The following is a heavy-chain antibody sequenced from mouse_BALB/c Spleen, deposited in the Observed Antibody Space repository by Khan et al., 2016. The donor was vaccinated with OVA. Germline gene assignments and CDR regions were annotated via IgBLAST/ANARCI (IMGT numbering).Heavy chain of an antibody. CDR3: ARRRIDGIFAY. CDR1: GYTFTTYW. J-gene: IGHJ3*01. Sequence: QVQLQQSGAELAKPGASVKMSCKASGYTFTTYWMHWVKQRPGQGLEWIGYIDPSTGYTAYNQKFKDKATLTTDKSSSTAYMQLSSLTSEDSAVYDCARRRIDGIFAYWGQGTQVTGSA. CDR2: IDPSTGYT. D-gene: IGHD2-1*01. V-gene: IGHV1-7*01.